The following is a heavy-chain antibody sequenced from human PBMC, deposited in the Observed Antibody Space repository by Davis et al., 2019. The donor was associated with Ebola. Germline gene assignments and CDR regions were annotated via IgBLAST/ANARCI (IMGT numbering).Heavy chain of an antibody. CDR2: IKEDGDER. V-gene: IGHV3-7*01. J-gene: IGHJ4*02. Sequence: GESLKISCVTSGFTFNNYWMTWVRQAPGKGLEWVASIKEDGDERIYVDSVKGRFTVSRDTSKDTLFLQMNSLRAEDTAVYYCGGYYWGQGTLVTVSS. D-gene: IGHD3-3*01. CDR3: GGYY. CDR1: GFTFNNYW.